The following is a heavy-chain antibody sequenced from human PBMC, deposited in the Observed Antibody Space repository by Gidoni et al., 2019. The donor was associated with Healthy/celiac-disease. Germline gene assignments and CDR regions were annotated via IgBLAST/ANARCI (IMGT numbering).Heavy chain of an antibody. J-gene: IGHJ6*02. CDR3: AREVGGWLRLSYYYYGMDV. CDR2: ISSSSSYI. V-gene: IGHV3-21*01. CDR1: GFTFSSYS. D-gene: IGHD5-12*01. Sequence: EVQLVESGGGLVKPGGSLRLSGAASGFTFSSYSMTWVRQAPGKGLEWVSVISSSSSYIYYADSVKGRFTISRDNAKNSLYLQMNSLRAEDTAVYYCAREVGGWLRLSYYYYGMDVWGQGTTVTVSS.